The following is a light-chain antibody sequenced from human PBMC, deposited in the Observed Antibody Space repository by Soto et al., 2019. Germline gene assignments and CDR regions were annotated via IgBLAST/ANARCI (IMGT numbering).Light chain of an antibody. CDR2: GNN. CDR3: QSYDTSLSPFV. V-gene: IGLV1-40*01. Sequence: QSVLTQPPSVSGAPGQRVTISCTGSSSNIGAGYDVHWYQQLPGTAPRLPIFGNNNRPSGVPDRFSGSKSGTSASLAIIGLQAEDEADYYCQSYDTSLSPFVFGNGTKVTVL. CDR1: SSNIGAGYD. J-gene: IGLJ1*01.